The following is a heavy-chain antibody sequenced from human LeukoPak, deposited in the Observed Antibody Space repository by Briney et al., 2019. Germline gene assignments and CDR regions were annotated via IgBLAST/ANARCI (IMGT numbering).Heavy chain of an antibody. D-gene: IGHD2-2*01. CDR3: ARAPPYCSSTSCSYWYFDL. J-gene: IGHJ2*01. CDR2: IGTAGDP. CDR1: VFTFSTYD. V-gene: IGHV3-13*05. Sequence: GGSLRLSCAASVFTFSTYDMHWVRQATGKGLEWVSAIGTAGDPYYSGSVKGRFTISRENAKNSFYLQMNSLRVGHTAVYYCARAPPYCSSTSCSYWYFDLWGRGTLVTVSS.